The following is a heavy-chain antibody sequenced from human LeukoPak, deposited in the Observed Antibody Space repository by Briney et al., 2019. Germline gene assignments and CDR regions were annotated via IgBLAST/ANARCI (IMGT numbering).Heavy chain of an antibody. CDR2: IKQDGSEK. CDR3: ARDEGYSSGWYTGDFIDY. Sequence: PGGSLRLSCGASGFTFSRHWMTWVRQAPGKGLEWVANIKQDGSEKYYVDSVVGRFTISRDNAKNSLYLQMNSLRAEDTAVYYCARDEGYSSGWYTGDFIDYWGQGTLVTVSS. D-gene: IGHD6-19*01. V-gene: IGHV3-7*01. CDR1: GFTFSRHW. J-gene: IGHJ4*02.